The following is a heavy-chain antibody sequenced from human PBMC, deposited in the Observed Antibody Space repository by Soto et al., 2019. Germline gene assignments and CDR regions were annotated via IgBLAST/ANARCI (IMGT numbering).Heavy chain of an antibody. V-gene: IGHV3-23*01. Sequence: EVQLLESGGGLVQPGGSLRLSCAASGFTFNNYAMTWVRQAPGKGREWVSAISGGGDTTSYADSVKGRFTVSRDGSKNTLYLQMSSLRAEATALYYCAKGRGGSGSLTPRVDFWGQGTLVTVSS. J-gene: IGHJ4*02. CDR1: GFTFNNYA. CDR2: ISGGGDTT. CDR3: AKGRGGSGSLTPRVDF. D-gene: IGHD3-10*01.